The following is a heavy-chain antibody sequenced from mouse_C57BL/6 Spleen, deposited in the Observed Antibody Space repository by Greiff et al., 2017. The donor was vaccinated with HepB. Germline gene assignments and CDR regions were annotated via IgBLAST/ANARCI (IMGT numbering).Heavy chain of an antibody. CDR1: GFTFSDYG. CDR3: ARQNIGHSGAMDY. J-gene: IGHJ4*01. D-gene: IGHD3-1*01. Sequence: VKLVESGGGLVKPGGSLKLSCAASGFTFSDYGMHWVRQAPEKGLEWVAYISSGSSTIYYADTVKGRFTISRDNAKNTLFLQMTSLRSEDTAMYYCARQNIGHSGAMDYWGQGTSVTVSS. CDR2: ISSGSSTI. V-gene: IGHV5-17*01.